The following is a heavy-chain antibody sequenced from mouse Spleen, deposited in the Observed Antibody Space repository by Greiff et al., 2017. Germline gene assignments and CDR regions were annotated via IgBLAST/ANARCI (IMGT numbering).Heavy chain of an antibody. CDR3: ARGDRYDYFDY. D-gene: IGHD2-14*01. J-gene: IGHJ2*01. CDR1: GYTFTSYW. CDR2: IHPNSGST. V-gene: IGHV1-64*01. Sequence: VQLQQSGAELVKPGASVKLSCKASGYTFTSYWMHWVKQRPGQGLEWIGMIHPNSGSTNYNEKFKSKATLTVDKSSSTAYMQLSSLTSEDSAVYYCARGDRYDYFDYWGQGTTLTVSS.